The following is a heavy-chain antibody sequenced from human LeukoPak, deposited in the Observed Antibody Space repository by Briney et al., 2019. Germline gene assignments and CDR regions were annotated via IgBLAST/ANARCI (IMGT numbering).Heavy chain of an antibody. V-gene: IGHV4-59*08. D-gene: IGHD4-17*01. CDR1: GGSISSYY. J-gene: IGHJ4*02. Sequence: SETLSLTCTVSGGSISSYYWSWIRQPPGKGLEWIGYIYYSGSTNYNPSLKSRVTISVDTSKNQFSLKLSSVTAADTAVYYCARSAYGGPMCYFDYWGQGTLVTVSS. CDR2: IYYSGST. CDR3: ARSAYGGPMCYFDY.